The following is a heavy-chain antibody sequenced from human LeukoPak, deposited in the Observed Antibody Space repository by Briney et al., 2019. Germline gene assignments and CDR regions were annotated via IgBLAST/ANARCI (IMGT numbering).Heavy chain of an antibody. V-gene: IGHV3-30*18. D-gene: IGHD1-14*01. CDR1: GFSFSTYG. Sequence: PGRSLRLSCAASGFSFSTYGMHWVRQAPGKGLEWLSVISYDGSNKYYADSVKGRFSISRDNSKNTLYLQMNSLRAEDTAVYYCAKEDAYEFGEPWGQGTLVTVSS. J-gene: IGHJ4*02. CDR2: ISYDGSNK. CDR3: AKEDAYEFGEP.